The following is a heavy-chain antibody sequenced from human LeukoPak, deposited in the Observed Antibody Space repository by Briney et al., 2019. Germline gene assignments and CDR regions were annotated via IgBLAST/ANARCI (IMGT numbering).Heavy chain of an antibody. V-gene: IGHV3-23*01. J-gene: IGHJ4*02. CDR2: ISGSGGST. CDR1: GFTFSSYA. Sequence: GGSLRLSCAASGFTFSSYAMSWVRQAPGKGLEWVSAISGSGGSTYYADSAKGRFTISRDNSKNTLCLQMNSLRAEDTAVYYCAREGSYGSSWSNDYWGQGTLVTVSS. CDR3: AREGSYGSSWSNDY. D-gene: IGHD6-13*01.